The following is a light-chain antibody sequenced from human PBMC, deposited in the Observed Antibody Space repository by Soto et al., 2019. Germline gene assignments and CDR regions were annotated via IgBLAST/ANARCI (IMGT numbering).Light chain of an antibody. CDR3: QQYDSYSWT. Sequence: MTVAPSAMSLTXGNRLSITXXASQSISSYLNWYQQKPGKAPRLLIYEASRLESGVPSRISGSGSGTEFTLTISSLHPDDSPTYYCQQYDSYSWTSGQGTKVDIK. CDR1: QSISSY. V-gene: IGKV1-5*03. CDR2: EAS. J-gene: IGKJ1*01.